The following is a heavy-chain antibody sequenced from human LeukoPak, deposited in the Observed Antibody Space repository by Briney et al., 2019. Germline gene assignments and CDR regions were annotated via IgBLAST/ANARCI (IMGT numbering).Heavy chain of an antibody. CDR3: ARSPPYYYGSTGMDV. J-gene: IGHJ6*02. CDR2: ISSSSSYI. D-gene: IGHD3-10*01. CDR1: GFTFSSYS. Sequence: GGSLRLSCAASGFTFSSYSMNWVRQAPGKGLEWVSSISSSSSYIYYADSVKGRFTISRDNAKNSLYLQMNSLRVEDTAVYYCARSPPYYYGSTGMDVWGQGTTVAVSS. V-gene: IGHV3-21*01.